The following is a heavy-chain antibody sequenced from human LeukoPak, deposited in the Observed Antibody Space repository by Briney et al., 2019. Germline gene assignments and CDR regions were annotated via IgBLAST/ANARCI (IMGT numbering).Heavy chain of an antibody. V-gene: IGHV4-59*01. CDR2: IYHSGST. Sequence: PSETLSLTCTVSGGSISSYYWSWIRQPPGKGLEWIGYIYHSGSTKYNPSLKSRVTISVDTSKNQFSLKLSSVTAADTAVYYCARAPPYYDILTGYWRYYGMDVWGQGTTVTVSS. D-gene: IGHD3-9*01. CDR1: GGSISSYY. CDR3: ARAPPYYDILTGYWRYYGMDV. J-gene: IGHJ6*02.